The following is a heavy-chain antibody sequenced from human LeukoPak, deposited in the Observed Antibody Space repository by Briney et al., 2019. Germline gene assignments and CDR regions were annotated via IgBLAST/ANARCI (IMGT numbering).Heavy chain of an antibody. V-gene: IGHV4-4*07. D-gene: IGHD3-22*01. CDR3: ARAGTDGYSHFDY. CDR2: IYTSGT. J-gene: IGHJ4*02. Sequence: KTSETLSLTCTVSGGSINSYYWSWIRQPAGEGLEWIGRIYTSGTDYNPSLKSRVTMSLDTSKNQFSLRLSSVTAADTAVYYCARAGTDGYSHFDYWGQGTLVTVSS. CDR1: GGSINSYY.